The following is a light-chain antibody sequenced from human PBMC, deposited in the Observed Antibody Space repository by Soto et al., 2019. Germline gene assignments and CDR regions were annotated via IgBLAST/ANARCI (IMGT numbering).Light chain of an antibody. CDR2: DVN. CDR1: SSDIGAYNF. Sequence: QSALTQPASVSGSPGQAITISCTGTSSDIGAYNFVSWYQQHPGQAPKLMLYDVNIRPSGVSNRFSGSKSGNTASLTISGLQAEDEADYYCTSWTTSTTMIFGGGTKLTV. J-gene: IGLJ2*01. V-gene: IGLV2-14*03. CDR3: TSWTTSTTMI.